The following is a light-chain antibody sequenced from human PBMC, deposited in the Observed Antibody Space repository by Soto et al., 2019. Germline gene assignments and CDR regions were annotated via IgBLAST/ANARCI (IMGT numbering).Light chain of an antibody. CDR3: QKYNSAPLT. V-gene: IGKV1-33*01. CDR2: DAS. Sequence: DIQMTQSPSSLSASVGDRVTITCQASQDTSNYLNWYQQKAGGAPKLLIYDASNLETGVPSRFSGGGSGTDFTLTISSLQPEDVAAYYCQKYNSAPLTFGGGTKVDIK. J-gene: IGKJ4*01. CDR1: QDTSNY.